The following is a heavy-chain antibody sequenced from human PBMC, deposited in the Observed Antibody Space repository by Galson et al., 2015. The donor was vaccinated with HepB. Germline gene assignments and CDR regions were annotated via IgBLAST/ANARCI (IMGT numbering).Heavy chain of an antibody. J-gene: IGHJ4*02. CDR1: GGTFSSFP. CDR3: ARDGDIAAPY. V-gene: IGHV1-69*04. D-gene: IGHD6-6*01. Sequence: SVKVSCKASGGTFSSFPISWVRQAPGQGLEWMGRIIPILGIANYAQKFRGRVTLTADKSASTAYMELSSLRSEDTAVYYCARDGDIAAPYWGQGTLVTVSS. CDR2: IIPILGIA.